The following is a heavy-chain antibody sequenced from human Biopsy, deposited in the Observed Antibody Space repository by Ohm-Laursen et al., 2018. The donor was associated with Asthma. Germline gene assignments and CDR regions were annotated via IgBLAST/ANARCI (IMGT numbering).Heavy chain of an antibody. V-gene: IGHV4-59*01. D-gene: IGHD5-18*01. J-gene: IGHJ4*02. CDR2: ISYSGST. CDR1: GGSISSFY. CDR3: ARDFVDSAMDYFDY. Sequence: SETLSLTCSVYGGSISSFYWSWIRQPPGKGLEWIGYISYSGSTNYNPSPKSRVTISVDTSKNQFSLKLSSVTAADTAVYYCARDFVDSAMDYFDYWGQGTLVTVSS.